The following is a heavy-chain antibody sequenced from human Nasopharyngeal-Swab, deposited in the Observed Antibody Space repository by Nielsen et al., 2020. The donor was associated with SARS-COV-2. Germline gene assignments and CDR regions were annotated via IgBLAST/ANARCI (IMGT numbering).Heavy chain of an antibody. CDR2: IYHSGST. CDR1: GGSISSYY. Sequence: SETLSLTCTVSGGSISSYYWSWIRQPPGKGLEWIGSIYHSGSTYYNPSLKSRVTISVDTSKNQFSLKLSSVTAADTAVYYCARHGFRQLERFLMAFDIWGQGTMVTVSS. D-gene: IGHD1-1*01. CDR3: ARHGFRQLERFLMAFDI. J-gene: IGHJ3*02. V-gene: IGHV4-59*08.